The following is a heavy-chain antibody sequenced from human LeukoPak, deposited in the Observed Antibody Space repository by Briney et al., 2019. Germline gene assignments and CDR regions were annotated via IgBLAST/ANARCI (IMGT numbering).Heavy chain of an antibody. CDR2: IKQDGSEK. J-gene: IGHJ4*02. CDR1: GFAFSTYW. V-gene: IGHV3-7*01. D-gene: IGHD1-26*01. Sequence: GGSLRLSCAASGFAFSTYWMTWVRQAPGKGLEWVANIKQDGSEKYYVDSVEGRFTISRDNAKNSLYLQMNCLRAGDTAVYYCARDRIGATYWGQGTLVTVSS. CDR3: ARDRIGATY.